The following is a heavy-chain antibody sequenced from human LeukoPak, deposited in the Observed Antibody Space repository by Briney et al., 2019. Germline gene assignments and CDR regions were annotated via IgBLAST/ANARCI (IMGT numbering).Heavy chain of an antibody. D-gene: IGHD1-26*01. V-gene: IGHV3-7*05. CDR2: TKQDGSEK. CDR1: GFTFRSYW. Sequence: GGSLRLSCVASGFTFRSYWMNWVRQAPGKGLEWVANTKQDGSEKYYVDSVKGRFTISRDNAKSSLYLQMNSLRAEDTAVYYCARGGTYYYHYFDYWGQGTLVTVSS. J-gene: IGHJ4*02. CDR3: ARGGTYYYHYFDY.